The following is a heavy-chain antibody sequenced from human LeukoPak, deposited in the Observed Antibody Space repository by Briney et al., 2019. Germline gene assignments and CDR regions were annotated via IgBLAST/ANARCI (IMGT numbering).Heavy chain of an antibody. CDR3: ARDLGLTPSFTPPSPEKKHVSSGSYYAPNMNY. V-gene: IGHV1-2*02. CDR1: GYTFTGYY. D-gene: IGHD1-26*01. Sequence: ASVKVSCKASGYTFTGYYMHWVRQAPGQGLEWMGWINPNSGGTNYAQKFQGRVTMTRDTSISTAYMELSRLRSDDTAVYYCARDLGLTPSFTPPSPEKKHVSSGSYYAPNMNYWGQGTLVTVSS. CDR2: INPNSGGT. J-gene: IGHJ4*02.